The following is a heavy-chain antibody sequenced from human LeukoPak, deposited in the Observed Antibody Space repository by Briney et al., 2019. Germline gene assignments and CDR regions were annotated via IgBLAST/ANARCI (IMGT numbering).Heavy chain of an antibody. CDR3: ARGQTTYYYDSSGYYPYYMDV. D-gene: IGHD3-22*01. Sequence: GASVKVSCKASGYTFTSYAMHWVRQAPGQRLEWMGWINAGNGNTKYSQEFQGRVTITRDTSASTAYMELSSLRSEDMAVYYCARGQTTYYYDSSGYYPYYMDVWGKGTTVTVSS. CDR1: GYTFTSYA. V-gene: IGHV1-3*03. CDR2: INAGNGNT. J-gene: IGHJ6*03.